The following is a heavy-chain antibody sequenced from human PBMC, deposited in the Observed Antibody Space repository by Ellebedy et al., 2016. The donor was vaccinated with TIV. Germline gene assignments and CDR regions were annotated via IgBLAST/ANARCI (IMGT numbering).Heavy chain of an antibody. CDR2: INPSGGST. CDR3: ARREIVAAAGTPFDY. CDR1: GYTFTSYY. Sequence: ASVKVSCXASGYTFTSYYMHWVRQAPGQGLEWMGIINPSGGSTSYAQKFQGRVTMTRDTSTSTVYMELSSLRSEDTAVYYCARREIVAAAGTPFDYWGQGTLVTVSS. J-gene: IGHJ4*02. D-gene: IGHD6-13*01. V-gene: IGHV1-46*01.